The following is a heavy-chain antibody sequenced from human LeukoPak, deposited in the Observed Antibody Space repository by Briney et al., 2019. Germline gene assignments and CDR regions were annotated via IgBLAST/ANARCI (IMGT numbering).Heavy chain of an antibody. J-gene: IGHJ3*02. Sequence: SETLSLTCTVSGGSISSGGYYWSWIRQHPGKGLEWIGYIYYSGSTYYNPSLKSRVTISVDTSKNQFSLKLSSVTAADTAVYYCARVGFDDSDAFDIWGQGTMVTVSS. D-gene: IGHD3-16*01. V-gene: IGHV4-31*03. CDR3: ARVGFDDSDAFDI. CDR1: GGSISSGGYY. CDR2: IYYSGST.